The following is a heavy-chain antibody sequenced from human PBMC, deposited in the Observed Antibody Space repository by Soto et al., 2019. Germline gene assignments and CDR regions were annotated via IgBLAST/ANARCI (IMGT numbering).Heavy chain of an antibody. V-gene: IGHV4-39*01. J-gene: IGHJ5*02. CDR1: GGSVTSSTHY. CDR2: VFYSGST. Sequence: SETLSLTCTVSGGSVTSSTHYWGWIRQPPGKGLEWIGSVFYSGSTYSNPYLKSRVTISVDTSKNQFSLKLSSVTAAGTAVYYRAKHVSYGSNGVCYVNWFCPWGQGTLVTVSS. CDR3: AKHVSYGSNGVCYVNWFCP. D-gene: IGHD2-8*01.